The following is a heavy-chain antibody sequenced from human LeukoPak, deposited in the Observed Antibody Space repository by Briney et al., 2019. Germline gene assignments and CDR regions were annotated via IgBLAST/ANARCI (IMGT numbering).Heavy chain of an antibody. Sequence: PGGSLRLSCAASGFTFSSYAMSWVRQAPGKGLEWVSAISGSGGSTYYADSVKGRFTISRDNSKNTLYLQMNSLRAEDTAVYYCARVKRDCRGGSCYSYDYWGQGTLVTVSS. J-gene: IGHJ4*02. CDR1: GFTFSSYA. D-gene: IGHD2-15*01. V-gene: IGHV3-23*01. CDR2: ISGSGGST. CDR3: ARVKRDCRGGSCYSYDY.